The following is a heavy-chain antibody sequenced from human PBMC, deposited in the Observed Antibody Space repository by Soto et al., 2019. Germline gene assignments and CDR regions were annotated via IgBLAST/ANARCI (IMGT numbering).Heavy chain of an antibody. V-gene: IGHV4-39*01. Sequence: ETLSLTCTVSGGSIVTGSYYWGWIRQPPGKGLEWLGHIYYSGNTYYPPSLKSRVTISVDTSKNQFSLRLSSVTAADTAVYYCARLPQEYNYYGMDVWGQGTTVTVSS. CDR2: IYYSGNT. CDR3: ARLPQEYNYYGMDV. J-gene: IGHJ6*02. CDR1: GGSIVTGSYY. D-gene: IGHD1-1*01.